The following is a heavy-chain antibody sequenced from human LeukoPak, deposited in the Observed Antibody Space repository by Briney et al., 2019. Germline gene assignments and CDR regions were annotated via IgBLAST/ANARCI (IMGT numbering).Heavy chain of an antibody. Sequence: PSETLSLTCTVSGGSISSYYWSWIRQPPGKGLEWIGYIYYSGSTNYNPSLKSRVTISVDTSKNQFSPKLSSVTAADTAVYYCARVGASTLSAFDIWGQGTMVTVSS. D-gene: IGHD1-26*01. CDR1: GGSISSYY. V-gene: IGHV4-59*01. CDR2: IYYSGST. CDR3: ARVGASTLSAFDI. J-gene: IGHJ3*02.